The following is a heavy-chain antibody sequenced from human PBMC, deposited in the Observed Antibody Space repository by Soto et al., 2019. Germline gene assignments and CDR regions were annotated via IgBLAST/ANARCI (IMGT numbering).Heavy chain of an antibody. CDR2: ISSSIATI. V-gene: IGHV3-48*01. D-gene: IGHD6-19*01. CDR1: GFTFSSYS. Sequence: EVQLVESGGGLVQPGGSLRLSCAASGFTFSSYSMNWVRQAPGKGLEWVSYISSSIATIYYADSVKGRFTISRDNAKNSLYLQRNSLRAEDTAVYYCARDDSGWYLGYWGQGTLVTVSS. J-gene: IGHJ4*02. CDR3: ARDDSGWYLGY.